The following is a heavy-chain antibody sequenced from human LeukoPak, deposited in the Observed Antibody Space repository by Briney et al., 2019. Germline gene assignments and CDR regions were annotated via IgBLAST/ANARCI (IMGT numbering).Heavy chain of an antibody. CDR3: AREPLQGRDY. CDR2: ISPGASHT. V-gene: IGHV5-51*01. Sequence: EWMGIISPGASHTTSSPSFQGQVTISADNSISTAYLQWSSLKASDTAMYYCAREPLQGRDYWGQGTLVTVSS. D-gene: IGHD5-24*01. J-gene: IGHJ4*02.